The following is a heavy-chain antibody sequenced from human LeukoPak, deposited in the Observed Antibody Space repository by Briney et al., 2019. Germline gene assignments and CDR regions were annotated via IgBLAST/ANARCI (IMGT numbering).Heavy chain of an antibody. CDR1: AFTFRNYW. J-gene: IGHJ3*02. D-gene: IGHD2-2*01. Sequence: GGSLRLSCEASAFTFRNYWMSWVRQAPGKGLEWVANIKHDGSEKYYVDSVKGRFTISRDNAKNSLYLQMSNLRAEDTAVYYCARYCSSTSCNDAFDMWGQGTMVTVSS. CDR3: ARYCSSTSCNDAFDM. V-gene: IGHV3-7*01. CDR2: IKHDGSEK.